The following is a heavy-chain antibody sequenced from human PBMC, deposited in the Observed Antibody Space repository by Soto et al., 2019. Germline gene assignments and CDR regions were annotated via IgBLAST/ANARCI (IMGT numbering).Heavy chain of an antibody. V-gene: IGHV1-18*01. Sequence: QVQLVQSGAEVKKPGASVKVSCKASGYTFTSYGFSWVRQAPGQGLEWMGWISAYNGNTNYAQKLQGRVTMTTDTSPXTAYRELRSLRSDDTAVYYCAREGSRPYYYCGMDVWGQGTTVTVSS. CDR3: AREGSRPYYYCGMDV. J-gene: IGHJ6*02. D-gene: IGHD1-26*01. CDR2: ISAYNGNT. CDR1: GYTFTSYG.